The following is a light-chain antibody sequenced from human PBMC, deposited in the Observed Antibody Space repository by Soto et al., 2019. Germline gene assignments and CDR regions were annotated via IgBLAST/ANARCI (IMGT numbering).Light chain of an antibody. J-gene: IGLJ3*02. CDR3: ISYAGIGVV. CDR2: EVS. V-gene: IGLV2-8*01. Sequence: QSALTQPPSASGSPGPSVTISCTGSSSDIGGYNYVSWFQQHPGKAPKLMIYEVSKRPSGVPDRFSGSKSGNTASLTVSGLQAEDEADYYCISYAGIGVVFGGGTKLTVL. CDR1: SSDIGGYNY.